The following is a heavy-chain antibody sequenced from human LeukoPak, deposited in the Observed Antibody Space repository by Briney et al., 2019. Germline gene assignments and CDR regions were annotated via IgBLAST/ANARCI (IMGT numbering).Heavy chain of an antibody. V-gene: IGHV4-30-4*02. CDR2: IYDSGST. J-gene: IGHJ1*01. CDR1: GDSISSGDYY. Sequence: SETLSLTCSVSGDSISSGDYYWSWIRQPPGKGLEWIGYIYDSGSTYYNPSLRSRVTISVDTSKNQLSLRLNSVTAADTAVYCCGRVRTGNTGSPEYFEDWGQGTPVTVSS. D-gene: IGHD5-12*01. CDR3: GRVRTGNTGSPEYFED.